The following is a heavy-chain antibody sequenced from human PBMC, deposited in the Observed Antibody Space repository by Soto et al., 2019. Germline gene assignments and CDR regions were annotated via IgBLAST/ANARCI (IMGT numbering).Heavy chain of an antibody. CDR2: ISYDGSNK. V-gene: IGHV3-30-3*01. J-gene: IGHJ5*02. Sequence: GGSLRLSCAASGFTFSSYAMHWVRQAPGKGLEWVAVISYDGSNKYYADSVKGRFTISRDNSKNTLYLQMNSLRAEDTAVYYCAREGSTIFGPLGFDPWGQGTLVTVSS. D-gene: IGHD3-3*01. CDR1: GFTFSSYA. CDR3: AREGSTIFGPLGFDP.